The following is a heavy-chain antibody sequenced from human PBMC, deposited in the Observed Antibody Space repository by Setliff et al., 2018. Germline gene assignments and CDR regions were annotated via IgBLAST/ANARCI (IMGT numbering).Heavy chain of an antibody. D-gene: IGHD3-3*01. J-gene: IGHJ4*02. CDR1: GYTFTDHF. CDR3: ARVPRLEWLLPTFDS. V-gene: IGHV1-2*02. Sequence: ASVKVSCKASGYTFTDHFIHWVRQAPGQGLEWMGWINLNSGGTIYAQRFQGRVTMTRDTSISTAYMELSGLQSDDTAVYYCARVPRLEWLLPTFDSWGQGTLVTVSS. CDR2: INLNSGGT.